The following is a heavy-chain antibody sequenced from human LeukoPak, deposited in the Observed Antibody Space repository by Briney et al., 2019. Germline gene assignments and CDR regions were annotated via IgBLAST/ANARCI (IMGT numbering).Heavy chain of an antibody. J-gene: IGHJ3*02. CDR3: ARASYCGGDCYPGVGAFDI. CDR2: ISAYNGNT. V-gene: IGHV1-18*01. Sequence: GASVKVSRKASGGTFSSYAVSWVRQAPGQGLEWMGWISAYNGNTNYAQKLQGRVTMTTDTSTSTAYMELRSLRSDDTAVYYCARASYCGGDCYPGVGAFDIWGQGTMVTVSS. D-gene: IGHD2-21*02. CDR1: GGTFSSYA.